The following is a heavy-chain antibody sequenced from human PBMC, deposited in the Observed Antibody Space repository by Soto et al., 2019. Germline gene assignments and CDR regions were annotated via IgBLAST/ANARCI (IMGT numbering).Heavy chain of an antibody. CDR3: ASTRPPSSRGTNYYYYYGMDV. CDR1: GGSFSGYY. CDR2: INHSGST. D-gene: IGHD2-15*01. J-gene: IGHJ6*02. Sequence: NPSETLSLTCSVYGGSFSGYYWSWIRQPPGKGLEWIGEINHSGSTNYNPSLKSRVTISVDTSKNQFSLKLSSVTAADTAVYYCASTRPPSSRGTNYYYYYGMDVWGQGTTVTVSS. V-gene: IGHV4-34*01.